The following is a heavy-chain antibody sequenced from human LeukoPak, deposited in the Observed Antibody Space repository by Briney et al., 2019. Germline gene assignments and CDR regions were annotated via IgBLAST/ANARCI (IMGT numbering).Heavy chain of an antibody. D-gene: IGHD1-26*01. Sequence: GGSLRLSCAATGFTFDDYAMPWVRQAPGKGLEWVSGISWNSGSIGYADSVKGRFTISRDNAKNSLYLQMNSLRAEDTALYYCAKDGSVGATGDGMDVWGQGTTVTVSS. V-gene: IGHV3-9*01. CDR3: AKDGSVGATGDGMDV. CDR1: GFTFDDYA. J-gene: IGHJ6*02. CDR2: ISWNSGSI.